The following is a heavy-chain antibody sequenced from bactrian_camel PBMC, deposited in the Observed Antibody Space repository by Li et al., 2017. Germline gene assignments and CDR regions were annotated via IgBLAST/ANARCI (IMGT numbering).Heavy chain of an antibody. CDR1: ILSFYC. V-gene: IGHV3S53*01. CDR3: AADLVTDGPFLNDTEYYY. J-gene: IGHJ4*01. Sequence: VQLVESGGGSVQAGGSLRLSCTPSILSFYCMAWFRRLPGQGREGVAAIAGDGRTNYADSVKGRFTISRDGAKYVIVLQMGSLKPEDTGTYYCAADLVTDGPFLNDTEYYYWGQGTQVTVS. CDR2: IAGDGRT. D-gene: IGHD1*01.